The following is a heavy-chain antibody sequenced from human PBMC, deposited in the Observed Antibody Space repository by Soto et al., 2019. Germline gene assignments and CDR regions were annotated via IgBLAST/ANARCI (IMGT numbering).Heavy chain of an antibody. D-gene: IGHD2-21*01. CDR1: GGSISSFY. CDR2: IYYSGST. Sequence: SDTLSLTCTVSGGSISSFYWSWVRQPPGKGLEWIGYIYYSGSTNYNPSLKSRVTISVDTSKNQFSLKLTSVTAADTAVYYCARGIGPRFDYWGQGTLVTVSS. J-gene: IGHJ4*02. CDR3: ARGIGPRFDY. V-gene: IGHV4-59*01.